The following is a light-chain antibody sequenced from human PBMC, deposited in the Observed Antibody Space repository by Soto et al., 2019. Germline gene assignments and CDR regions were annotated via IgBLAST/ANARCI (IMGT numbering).Light chain of an antibody. Sequence: QAASVSGSPGQSITISCTGTSSDVGGYNSVSWYQQHPGKAPKLIIYEVSNRPSGVSNRFSGSKSGNTASLTISGLQAEDEADYYCCSYTSSILFGTGTKVTVL. J-gene: IGLJ1*01. V-gene: IGLV2-14*01. CDR2: EVS. CDR3: CSYTSSIL. CDR1: SSDVGGYNS.